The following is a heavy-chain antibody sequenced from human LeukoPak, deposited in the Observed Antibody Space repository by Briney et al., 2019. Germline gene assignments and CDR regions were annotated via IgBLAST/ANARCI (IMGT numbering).Heavy chain of an antibody. V-gene: IGHV4-34*01. Sequence: ETLSLTCAVYGGSFSGYYWSWIRQPPGKGLEWIGEINHSGSTNYNPSLKSRVTISVDTSKNQFSLKLSSVTAADTAVYYCARGGNSGSYPTWGQGTPVTVSS. J-gene: IGHJ5*02. CDR2: INHSGST. CDR3: ARGGNSGSYPT. D-gene: IGHD1-26*01. CDR1: GGSFSGYY.